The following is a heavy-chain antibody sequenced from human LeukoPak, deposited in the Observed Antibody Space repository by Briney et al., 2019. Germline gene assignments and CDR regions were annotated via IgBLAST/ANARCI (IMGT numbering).Heavy chain of an antibody. Sequence: GASVKVSCKASGYTFTGYYMHWVRQAPGQGLEWMGWINLNSGGTNYAQKFQGRVTMTRDTSISTAYMELSRLRSDDTAVYYCARPPNHCSGGSCYEDASDIWGRGSTFSVSS. CDR2: INLNSGGT. J-gene: IGHJ3*02. D-gene: IGHD2-15*01. CDR3: ARPPNHCSGGSCYEDASDI. CDR1: GYTFTGYY. V-gene: IGHV1-2*02.